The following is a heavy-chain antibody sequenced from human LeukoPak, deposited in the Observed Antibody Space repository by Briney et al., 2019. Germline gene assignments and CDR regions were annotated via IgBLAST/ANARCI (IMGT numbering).Heavy chain of an antibody. Sequence: PAGTLSLSCSASGFTFNTYAMHWVRQAPGKGLEWVTIISYDGSKKYYADSVRGRFTISRDNSKNTLYLQMNSLRLEDTSLYYCAGGDPYRGYDYPGVWGQGTLVTVSS. D-gene: IGHD5-12*01. CDR1: GFTFNTYA. V-gene: IGHV3-30*04. CDR2: ISYDGSKK. J-gene: IGHJ4*02. CDR3: AGGDPYRGYDYPGV.